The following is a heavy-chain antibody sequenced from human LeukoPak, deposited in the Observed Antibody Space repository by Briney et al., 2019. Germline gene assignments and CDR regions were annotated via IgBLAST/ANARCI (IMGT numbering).Heavy chain of an antibody. V-gene: IGHV1-46*01. CDR1: GYTFTSYY. CDR3: ASPRSSSSGQGWFDP. J-gene: IGHJ5*02. Sequence: ASVKVSCKASGYTFTSYYMHWVRQAPGQGLEWMGIINPSGGSTSYAQKFQGRVTMTRDTSTSTVYMELSSLRSEDTAVYYCASPRSSSSGQGWFDPWGQGTLVTVSS. D-gene: IGHD6-6*01. CDR2: INPSGGST.